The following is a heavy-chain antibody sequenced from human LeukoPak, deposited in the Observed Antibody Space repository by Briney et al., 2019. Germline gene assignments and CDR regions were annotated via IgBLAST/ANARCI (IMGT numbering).Heavy chain of an antibody. CDR3: ARDVTMVRGVIGWFDP. CDR2: INPNSGGT. CDR1: GYTFTGYY. D-gene: IGHD3-10*01. Sequence: GASVKVSCKASGYTFTGYYMHWVRQAPGQGLEWMGWINPNSGGTNYAQKFQGRVTMTRDTSISTAYMELSRLRSDDTAVYYCARDVTMVRGVIGWFDPWGQGTLVTVSS. V-gene: IGHV1-2*02. J-gene: IGHJ5*02.